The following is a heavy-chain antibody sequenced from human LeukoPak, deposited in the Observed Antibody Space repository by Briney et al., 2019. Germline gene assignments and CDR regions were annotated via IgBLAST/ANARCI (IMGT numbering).Heavy chain of an antibody. Sequence: GRSLRLSCAASGFTFSSYAMHWVRQAPGKGLEWVAVISYDGSNYYADSVKGRFTISRDNSRDTLYLEMNSLRAEDRAVYYCARANSSAWHNFDFWGQGTLVTVSS. CDR2: ISYDGSN. CDR3: ARANSSAWHNFDF. CDR1: GFTFSSYA. V-gene: IGHV3-30-3*01. D-gene: IGHD6-19*01. J-gene: IGHJ4*02.